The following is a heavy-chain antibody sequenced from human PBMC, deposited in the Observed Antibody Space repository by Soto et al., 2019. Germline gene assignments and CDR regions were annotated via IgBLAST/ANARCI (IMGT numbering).Heavy chain of an antibody. CDR2: NYYSGST. V-gene: IGHV4-31*03. D-gene: IGHD5-12*01. J-gene: IGHJ4*02. CDR1: GGSISSGGYY. Sequence: QVQLQESGPGLVKPSQTLSLTCTVSGGSISSGGYYWSWIRQHPGKGLEWIGYNYYSGSTYYNPSLKSRVTISVDTSKNQFSLKLGSVAAADTAVYYCARERAGDGYNRFDYWGQGTLVTVSS. CDR3: ARERAGDGYNRFDY.